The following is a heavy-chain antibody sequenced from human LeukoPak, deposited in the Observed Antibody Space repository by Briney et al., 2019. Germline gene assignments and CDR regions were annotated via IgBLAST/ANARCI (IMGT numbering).Heavy chain of an antibody. CDR1: GYTFTSYG. CDR3: ARSITRSGSYSLGY. J-gene: IGHJ4*02. D-gene: IGHD1-26*01. CDR2: INPNSGGT. Sequence: ASVKVSCKASGYTFTSYGISWVRQAPGQGLEWMGWINPNSGGTNYAQKFQGRVTMTRDTSISTAYMELSRLRSDDTAVYYCARSITRSGSYSLGYWGQGTLVTVSS. V-gene: IGHV1-2*02.